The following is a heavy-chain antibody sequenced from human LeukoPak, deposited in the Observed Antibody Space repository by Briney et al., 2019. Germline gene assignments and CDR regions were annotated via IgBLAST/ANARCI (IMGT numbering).Heavy chain of an antibody. V-gene: IGHV1-2*02. CDR1: VYTFTVDY. D-gene: IGHD6-13*01. Sequence: ASVKVSCKASVYTFTVDYMHCVRQAPGQGLEWMGLINPNSGGTNYAQKFQRRVTMTRATSISTAYMELSRPTSDDTAVYYCARVDSSYYYYYYMDVWGKGTTVTVSS. CDR2: INPNSGGT. CDR3: ARVDSSYYYYYYMDV. J-gene: IGHJ6*03.